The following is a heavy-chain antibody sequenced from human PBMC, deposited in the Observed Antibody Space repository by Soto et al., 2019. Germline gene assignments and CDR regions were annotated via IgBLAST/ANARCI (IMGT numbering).Heavy chain of an antibody. D-gene: IGHD6-19*01. J-gene: IGHJ6*03. CDR2: IYYSGST. Sequence: PSETLSLTCTVSGGSISSYYWSWIRQPPGKGLEWIGYIYYSGSTNYNPSLKSRVTISVDTSKNQFSLKLSSVTAADTAVYYCARQKGGGVAGYSYYYYYYMDVWGKGTTVTVSS. CDR3: ARQKGGGVAGYSYYYYYYMDV. CDR1: GGSISSYY. V-gene: IGHV4-59*08.